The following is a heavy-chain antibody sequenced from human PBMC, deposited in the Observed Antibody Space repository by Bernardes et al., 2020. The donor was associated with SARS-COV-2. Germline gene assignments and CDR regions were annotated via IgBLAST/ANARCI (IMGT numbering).Heavy chain of an antibody. CDR3: AKGSGSYYYFDY. J-gene: IGHJ4*02. V-gene: IGHV3-23*01. CDR1: GFTFSSYV. Sequence: GGSLRLSCVASGFTFSSYVMRWVGQAPGKGLHWVSSISGSGDSTYYADSVKGRLTISKDNSKNTLYLQMNSLRAEDTAIYYCAKGSGSYYYFDYWGQGTLVTVS. CDR2: ISGSGDST. D-gene: IGHD1-26*01.